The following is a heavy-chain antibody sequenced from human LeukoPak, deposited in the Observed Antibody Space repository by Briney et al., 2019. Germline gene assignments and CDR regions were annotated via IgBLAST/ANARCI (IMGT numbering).Heavy chain of an antibody. CDR2: IHDSGST. Sequence: SETLSLTCTVSGGSISNYYWSWIRQSPEKGLEWIGYIHDSGSTNYNPSLKSRATVSVDTSKNQFSLKLSPVTAADTAVYYCARLDAAAGRYLQFFYWGQGTLVTVSS. V-gene: IGHV4-59*08. CDR1: GGSISNYY. J-gene: IGHJ4*02. D-gene: IGHD5-24*01. CDR3: ARLDAAAGRYLQFFY.